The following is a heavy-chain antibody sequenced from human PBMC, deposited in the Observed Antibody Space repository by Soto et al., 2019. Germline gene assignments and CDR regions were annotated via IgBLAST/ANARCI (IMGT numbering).Heavy chain of an antibody. CDR2: ISSSSSYT. V-gene: IGHV3-11*06. CDR1: GFTFSDYY. CDR3: AREWDYYFDY. Sequence: GGSLRLSCAASGFTFSDYYMSWIRQAPGKGLGWVSYISSSSSYTNYADSVKGRFTISRDNAKNSLYLQMNSLRAEDTAVYYCAREWDYYFDYWGQGTLVTVSS. D-gene: IGHD1-26*01. J-gene: IGHJ4*02.